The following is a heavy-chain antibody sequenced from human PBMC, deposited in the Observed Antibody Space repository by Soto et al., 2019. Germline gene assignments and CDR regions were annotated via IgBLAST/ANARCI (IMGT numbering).Heavy chain of an antibody. CDR3: ARFSGSYYYAMDV. CDR2: INHSGVT. V-gene: IGHV4-34*01. J-gene: IGHJ6*04. CDR1: GGSFSGYY. D-gene: IGHD6-19*01. Sequence: SETLSLTCAVYGGSFSGYYWSWIRQPPWKGLEWIGEINHSGVTNYKPSLKRRVTISVDTSKNQFSLQLKSVTAADTALYYCARFSGSYYYAMDVWGKGSTVTVSS.